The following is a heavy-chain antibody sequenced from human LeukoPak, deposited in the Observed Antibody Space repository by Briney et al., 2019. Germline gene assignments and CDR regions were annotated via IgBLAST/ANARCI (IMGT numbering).Heavy chain of an antibody. CDR1: GFTFSDYE. D-gene: IGHD1-20*01. Sequence: GGSLRLSCAASGFTFSDYEMNWVRQAPGKGLEWLSHISISGNTIHYADSVKGRFTISRDNSKNTLYLQMNSLRAEDTAVYYCARDDKPVYLYYYMDVWGKGTTVTVSS. CDR3: ARDDKPVYLYYYMDV. V-gene: IGHV3-48*01. CDR2: ISISGNTI. J-gene: IGHJ6*03.